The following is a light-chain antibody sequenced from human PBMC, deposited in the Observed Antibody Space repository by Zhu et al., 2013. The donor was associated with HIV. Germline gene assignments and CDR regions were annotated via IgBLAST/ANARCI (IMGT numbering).Light chain of an antibody. CDR2: LAS. CDR3: QQHNTYPLT. CDR1: EGINSY. Sequence: IQLTQSPSSLSASVGDRVTITCRASEGINSYLAWYQQEPGKAPKFLMYLASTLQSGVPSRFSGSGSGTDFTLTISSLQPEDFATYYCQQHNTYPLTFGGGTKVRSN. J-gene: IGKJ4*01. V-gene: IGKV1-9*01.